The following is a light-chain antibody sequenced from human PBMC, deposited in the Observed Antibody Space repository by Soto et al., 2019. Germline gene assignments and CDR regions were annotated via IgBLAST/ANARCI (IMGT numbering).Light chain of an antibody. CDR1: SSNIGTGYD. J-gene: IGLJ3*02. V-gene: IGLV1-40*01. CDR3: QSYDSSLSGWV. Sequence: QLVLTQPPSASGTPGQRVTISCSGSSSNIGTGYDVNWYQHLPGTAPKLLISGNSNRPYGVPDRFSGSKSGTSASLAITGLQTEDEADYYCQSYDSSLSGWVFGGGTKLTVL. CDR2: GNS.